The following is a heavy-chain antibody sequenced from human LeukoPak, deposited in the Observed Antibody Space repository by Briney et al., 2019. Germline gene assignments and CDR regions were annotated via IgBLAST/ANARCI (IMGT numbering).Heavy chain of an antibody. D-gene: IGHD6-19*01. V-gene: IGHV3-23*01. Sequence: SGGSLRLSCAASGFTFSNAWMSWVRQAPGKGLEWVSAISGSGGSTYYADSVKGRFTISRDNSKNTLYLQMNSLRAEDTAVYYCAKAPSIAVAGIEGKGYYYYYMDVWGKGTTVTVSS. J-gene: IGHJ6*03. CDR2: ISGSGGST. CDR3: AKAPSIAVAGIEGKGYYYYYMDV. CDR1: GFTFSNAW.